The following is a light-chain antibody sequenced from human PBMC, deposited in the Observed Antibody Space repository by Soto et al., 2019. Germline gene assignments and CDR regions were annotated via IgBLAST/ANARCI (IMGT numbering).Light chain of an antibody. CDR1: QTITTY. J-gene: IGKJ4*01. V-gene: IGKV1-39*01. CDR2: GAT. Sequence: QMTQSPSSLSASVGDRVTITCRASQTITTYLNWYQQRPGKAPKLLIFGATALQGGVPSRFSGSGSGTDFTLTISSLQPEDFATYHCQQTYNTPLTFGGGTKVDIK. CDR3: QQTYNTPLT.